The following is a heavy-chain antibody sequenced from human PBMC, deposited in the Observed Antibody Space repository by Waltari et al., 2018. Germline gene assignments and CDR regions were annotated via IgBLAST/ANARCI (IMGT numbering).Heavy chain of an antibody. J-gene: IGHJ4*02. Sequence: QVQLQQWGAGLLKPSETLSLTCAAYIASFSDYYWTWIRQPPGKGLEWIGEINHNGNTNYSPSLKSRVTISVDTSKNQFSLNLISVTAADTAVYYCARVGGAANSWGQGTLVTVSS. V-gene: IGHV4-34*01. CDR2: INHNGNT. CDR1: IASFSDYY. D-gene: IGHD1-26*01. CDR3: ARVGGAANS.